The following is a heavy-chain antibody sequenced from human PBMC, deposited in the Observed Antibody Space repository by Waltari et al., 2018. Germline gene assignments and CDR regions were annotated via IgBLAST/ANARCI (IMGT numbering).Heavy chain of an antibody. D-gene: IGHD6-13*01. CDR3: ARDTSSSWYRDQGDFGY. V-gene: IGHV3-48*04. CDR2: ISSSSSTL. Sequence: EVQLVESGGGLVQPGGSLRLSCAASGFTFSSYSMNWVRQAPGKGLEWVSYISSSSSTLYYADSVKGGFTISRDNSKNSLYLQMNSLRAEDTAVYYCARDTSSSWYRDQGDFGYWGQGTLVTVSS. CDR1: GFTFSSYS. J-gene: IGHJ4*02.